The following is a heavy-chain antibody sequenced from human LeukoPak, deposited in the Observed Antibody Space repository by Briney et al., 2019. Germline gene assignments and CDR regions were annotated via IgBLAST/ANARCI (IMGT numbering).Heavy chain of an antibody. J-gene: IGHJ4*02. V-gene: IGHV3-21*04. D-gene: IGHD1-26*01. CDR2: ISYTGTYI. CDR1: ALSLNAYN. CDR3: VRDRGTYRPIDY. Sequence: GGSLRLSCAASALSLNAYNMNWVRQAPGKGLEWVSSISYTGTYIYYADSAKGRFTISRDNAQNSLYLQMNSLRAEDTAIYYCVRDRGTYRPIDYWGQGTLVTVSS.